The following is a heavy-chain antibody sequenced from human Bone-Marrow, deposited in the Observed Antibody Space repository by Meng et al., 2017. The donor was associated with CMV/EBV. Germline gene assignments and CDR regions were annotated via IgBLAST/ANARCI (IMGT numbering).Heavy chain of an antibody. D-gene: IGHD6-13*01. CDR3: ARSVGCSSTYCYTYTSSWYPDY. CDR2: IYYSGGT. J-gene: IGHJ4*02. V-gene: IGHV4-31*02. CDR1: YS. Sequence: YSLTWIRQHRGKGLEWIGYIYYSGGTNYNPSLQSRVTISVDTSKNQFSLKLSSVTAADTAMYYCARSVGCSSTYCYTYTSSWYPDYWGQGTLVTVSS.